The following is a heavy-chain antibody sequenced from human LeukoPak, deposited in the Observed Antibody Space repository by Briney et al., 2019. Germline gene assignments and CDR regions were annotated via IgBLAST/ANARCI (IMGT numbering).Heavy chain of an antibody. Sequence: GGSLRLSCAASGFTFRSYGMHWVRQAPGKGLEWVAFISYDGSNKYYADSVKGRFTISRDNSKNTLGLQMNSLRAEDTAVYYCAKLGYDSSGSPRLVDYWGQGTLVTVSS. J-gene: IGHJ4*02. CDR1: GFTFRSYG. CDR3: AKLGYDSSGSPRLVDY. D-gene: IGHD3-22*01. V-gene: IGHV3-30*18. CDR2: ISYDGSNK.